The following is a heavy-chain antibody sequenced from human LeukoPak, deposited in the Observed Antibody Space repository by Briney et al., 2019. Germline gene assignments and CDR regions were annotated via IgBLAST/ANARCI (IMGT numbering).Heavy chain of an antibody. CDR2: IYYSGST. D-gene: IGHD5-24*01. V-gene: IGHV4-39*01. J-gene: IGHJ3*02. CDR1: GGSISSSSYY. CDR3: ARRPGLEMATIYAFDI. Sequence: SETLSLTCTVSGGSISSSSYYWGWIRQPPGKGLEWIGSIYYSGSTYYNPSLKSRVTISVDTSKNQFSLKLSPVTAADTAVYYCARRPGLEMATIYAFDIWGQGTMVTVSS.